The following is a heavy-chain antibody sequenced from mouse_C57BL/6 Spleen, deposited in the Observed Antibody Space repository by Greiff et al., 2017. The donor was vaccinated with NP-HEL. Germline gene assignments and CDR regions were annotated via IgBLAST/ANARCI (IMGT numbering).Heavy chain of an antibody. V-gene: IGHV5-9*01. J-gene: IGHJ2*01. CDR1: GFTFSSYT. Sequence: DVKLVESGGGLVKPGGSLKLSCAASGFTFSSYTMSWVRQTPEKRLEWVATISGGGGNTYYPDSVKGRFTISRDNAKNTLYLQMSSLRSEDTALYYCARRGGKPYFDYWGQGTTLTVSS. CDR3: ARRGGKPYFDY. D-gene: IGHD2-1*01. CDR2: ISGGGGNT.